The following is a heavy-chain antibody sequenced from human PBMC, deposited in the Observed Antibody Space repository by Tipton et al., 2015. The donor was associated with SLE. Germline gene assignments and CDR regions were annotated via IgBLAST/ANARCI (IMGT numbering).Heavy chain of an antibody. V-gene: IGHV3-21*01. CDR1: GFIFSSYS. CDR3: ARLPHYYDSSGYAF. D-gene: IGHD3-22*01. J-gene: IGHJ4*02. Sequence: SLRLSCEASGFIFSSYSMNWVRQAPGKGLEWVATISSANGHIYYGDSVKGRFTVSRDNAKKSLYLQMNSLRPEDTAIYYCARLPHYYDSSGYAFWGQGTLVTVSS. CDR2: ISSANGHI.